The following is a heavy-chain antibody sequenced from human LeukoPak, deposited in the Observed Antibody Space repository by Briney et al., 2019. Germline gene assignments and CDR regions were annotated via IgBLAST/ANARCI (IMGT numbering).Heavy chain of an antibody. CDR2: ISYDGSNK. V-gene: IGHV3-30*18. D-gene: IGHD3-16*02. J-gene: IGHJ4*02. CDR3: AKEEEMYRYFYFDY. CDR1: GFTFSSYG. Sequence: PGGSLRLSCAASGFTFSSYGMHWVRQAPGKGPEWVAVISYDGSNKYYADSVKGRFTISRDNSKNTLYLQMNSLRAEDTAVYYCAKEEEMYRYFYFDYWGQGTLVTVSS.